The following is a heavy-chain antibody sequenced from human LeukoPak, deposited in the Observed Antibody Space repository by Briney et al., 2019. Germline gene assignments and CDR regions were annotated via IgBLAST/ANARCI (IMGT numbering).Heavy chain of an antibody. J-gene: IGHJ6*03. CDR2: INPNSGGT. Sequence: ASVKVSCKASGYSFVFFGVSWVRQAPGQGLEWMGWINPNSGGTNYAQKFQGRVTMTRDTSISTAYMELSRPRSDDTAVYYCARVLDNYYYYYYMDVWGKGTTVTVSS. D-gene: IGHD1-26*01. CDR1: GYSFVFFG. CDR3: ARVLDNYYYYYYMDV. V-gene: IGHV1-2*02.